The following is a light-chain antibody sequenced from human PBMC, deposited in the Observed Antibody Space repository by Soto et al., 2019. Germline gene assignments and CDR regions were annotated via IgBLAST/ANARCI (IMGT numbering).Light chain of an antibody. V-gene: IGKV1-5*01. CDR2: DAS. CDR1: QSISSW. CDR3: QQYNSYGT. Sequence: DIQMTQSPSTLSASVGDRVTITCRASQSISSWLAWYQQKPGKAPKLLIYDASSLESGVPSRCSGSGSGTELTLTISRLQPDDFATYYCQQYNSYGTFGEGTKVEIK. J-gene: IGKJ1*01.